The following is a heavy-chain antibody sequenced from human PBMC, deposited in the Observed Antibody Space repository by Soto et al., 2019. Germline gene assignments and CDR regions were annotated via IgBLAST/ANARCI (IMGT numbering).Heavy chain of an antibody. J-gene: IGHJ6*02. CDR3: ARSLTEGYCTITGCYTRPLYGMDV. CDR1: GYTFSGYY. V-gene: IGHV1-2*02. CDR2: VNPNSGGT. D-gene: IGHD2-2*02. Sequence: ASVKVSCKASGYTFSGYYIHWLRQAPGQGLEWMGWVNPNSGGTNYAQKFQGRVTVTRDTPTSTAYMELSRLTSDDTAVYYCARSLTEGYCTITGCYTRPLYGMDVWGQGTTVTVSS.